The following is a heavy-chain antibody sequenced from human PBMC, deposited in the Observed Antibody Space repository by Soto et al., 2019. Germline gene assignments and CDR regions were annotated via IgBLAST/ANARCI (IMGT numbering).Heavy chain of an antibody. CDR2: INPSGTIT. Sequence: ASVKVSCKASGYTFNRYYMHWVRQAPGQGLEGMGMINPSGTITSYAQKFQGRVTMARDTSTSTLYLDLSSLTSEDTAVYYYTRGSFLEWSYMDVWGQGTTVTVSS. D-gene: IGHD3-3*01. CDR3: TRGSFLEWSYMDV. CDR1: GYTFNRYY. V-gene: IGHV1-46*02. J-gene: IGHJ6*02.